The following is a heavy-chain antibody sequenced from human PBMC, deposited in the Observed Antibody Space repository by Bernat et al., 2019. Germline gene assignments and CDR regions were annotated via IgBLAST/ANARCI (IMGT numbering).Heavy chain of an antibody. CDR2: INHSGST. CDR3: AIAKAGVTRYY. D-gene: IGHD4-23*01. CDR1: GGSFSGYY. J-gene: IGHJ4*02. V-gene: IGHV4-34*01. Sequence: QVQLQQWGAGLLKPSETLSLTCAVYGGSFSGYYWSWIRQPPGKGLEWIGEINHSGSTNYNPSLKSRVTISVDTPKNQFSLKLSSVTAADTAVYYCAIAKAGVTRYYWGQGTLVTVSS.